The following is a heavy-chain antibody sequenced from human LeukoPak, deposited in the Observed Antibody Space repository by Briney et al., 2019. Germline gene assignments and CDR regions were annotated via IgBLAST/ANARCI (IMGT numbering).Heavy chain of an antibody. D-gene: IGHD3-3*01. J-gene: IGHJ4*02. CDR3: ARGGYDLWSGYRIDY. CDR2: ISSSSSYI. Sequence: GGSLRLSCAASGFTFSSYSMNWVRQAPGKGLEWVSSISSSSSYIYYADSVKGRFTISRDNAKNSLYLQMNSLRAEDTAVYFCARGGYDLWSGYRIDYWGQGTLVTVSS. V-gene: IGHV3-21*01. CDR1: GFTFSSYS.